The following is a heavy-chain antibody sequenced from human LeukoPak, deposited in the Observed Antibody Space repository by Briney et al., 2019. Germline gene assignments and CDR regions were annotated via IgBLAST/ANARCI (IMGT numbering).Heavy chain of an antibody. V-gene: IGHV4-39*07. Sequence: PGGSLRLSCAASGFTFSNYSMNWVRQAPGKGLEWIGSIYYSGSTYYNPSLKSRVTISGDMSKNQFSLKLSSVTAADTAVYYCARDRPLLRYFDWVSHDAFDIWGQGTMVTVSS. D-gene: IGHD3-9*01. CDR2: IYYSGST. CDR3: ARDRPLLRYFDWVSHDAFDI. CDR1: GFTFSNYS. J-gene: IGHJ3*02.